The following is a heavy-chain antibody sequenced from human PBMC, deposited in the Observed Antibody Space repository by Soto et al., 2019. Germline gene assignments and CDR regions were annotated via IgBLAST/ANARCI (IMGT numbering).Heavy chain of an antibody. CDR3: ARTYSSAWGYYYYYMDV. Sequence: SEPLSLTCTVSGGSISSYYWSWIRQPPGKGLEWIGYIYYSGSTNYNPSLKSRVTISVDTSKNQFSLKLSSVTAADTAVYYCARTYSSAWGYYYYYMDVWGKGTTVTVSS. D-gene: IGHD6-19*01. CDR2: IYYSGST. CDR1: GGSISSYY. V-gene: IGHV4-59*01. J-gene: IGHJ6*03.